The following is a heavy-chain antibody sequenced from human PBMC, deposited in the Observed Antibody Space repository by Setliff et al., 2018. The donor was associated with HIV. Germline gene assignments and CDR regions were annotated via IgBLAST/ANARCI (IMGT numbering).Heavy chain of an antibody. Sequence: SETLSLTCAVYGGSFSGYYWSWMRQPPGKGLEWIGEINHSGSTTYNPSLKSGVIISVDTSKNQFSLKLSSVTAADTAVYYCARGRWIRVSAAIMYYYYYYMYVWGRGTTVTVSS. D-gene: IGHD2-2*01. V-gene: IGHV4-34*01. CDR2: INHSGST. CDR1: GGSFSGYY. CDR3: ARGRWIRVSAAIMYYYYYYMYV. J-gene: IGHJ6*03.